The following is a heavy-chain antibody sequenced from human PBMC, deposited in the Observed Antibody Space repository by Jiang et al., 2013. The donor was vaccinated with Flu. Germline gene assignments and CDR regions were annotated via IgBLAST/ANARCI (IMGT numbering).Heavy chain of an antibody. CDR1: VAPSAVVVTT. Sequence: TLSLTCTVSVAPSAVVVTTGAGSASTQGRGLEWIGYIYYSGSTYYNPSLKSLVTISVDTSKNQFSLKLSSVTAADTAVYYCARYDSSGLYAFDIWGQGTMVTVSS. J-gene: IGHJ3*02. V-gene: IGHV4-31*01. CDR3: ARYDSSGLYAFDI. CDR2: IYYSGST. D-gene: IGHD3-22*01.